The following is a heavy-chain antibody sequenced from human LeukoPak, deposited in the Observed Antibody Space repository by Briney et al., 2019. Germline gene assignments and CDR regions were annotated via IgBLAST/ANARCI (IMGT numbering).Heavy chain of an antibody. Sequence: SETLSPTCSVSGDSIYWSWVRQSPGKGLQWIGTVFSGGATSYSPSLASRVTMSLDKSKSHFSLKLSSVTAADTAIYYCAIVTSHPRYFDRWGQGILVTVSS. CDR2: VFSGGAT. D-gene: IGHD3-9*01. J-gene: IGHJ4*02. CDR3: AIVTSHPRYFDR. V-gene: IGHV4-59*01. CDR1: GDSIY.